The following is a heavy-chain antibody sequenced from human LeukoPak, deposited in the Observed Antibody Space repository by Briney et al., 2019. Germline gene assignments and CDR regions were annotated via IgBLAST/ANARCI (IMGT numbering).Heavy chain of an antibody. CDR3: AREPRGVRALN. V-gene: IGHV3-48*01. D-gene: IGHD3-10*01. CDR1: GFIFSTYN. J-gene: IGHJ4*02. Sequence: GGSLRLSCAASGFIFSTYNMNWVRQAPGQGLEWVSYISSSSTIYYADSVRGRFTISRDNADNSLYLQMNSLRAEDTAVYYCAREPRGVRALNWGQGTLVAVSS. CDR2: ISSSSTI.